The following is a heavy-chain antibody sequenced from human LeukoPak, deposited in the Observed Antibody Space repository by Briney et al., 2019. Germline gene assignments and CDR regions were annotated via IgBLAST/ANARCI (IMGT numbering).Heavy chain of an antibody. D-gene: IGHD3-3*01. CDR1: GFTFSSYS. Sequence: GGSLRPSCAASGFTFSSYSMNWVRQAPGKGLEWVSSISSSSSCIYYADSVKGRFTISRDNAKNSLYLQMNSLRAEDTAVYYCARDVRTAYYDFWSGYYRENWFDPWGQGTLVTVSS. V-gene: IGHV3-21*01. CDR3: ARDVRTAYYDFWSGYYRENWFDP. CDR2: ISSSSSCI. J-gene: IGHJ5*02.